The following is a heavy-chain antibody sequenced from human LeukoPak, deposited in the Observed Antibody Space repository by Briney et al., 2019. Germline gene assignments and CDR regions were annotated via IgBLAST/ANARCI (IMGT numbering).Heavy chain of an antibody. Sequence: PSETLSLTCTVSGGSISSYYWSWIRQPPGKGLEWIGYIYYSGSTNYNPSLKSRVTISVDTSKNQFPLKLSSVTAADTAVYYCARGVAAAYWFDPWGQGTLVTVSS. D-gene: IGHD6-13*01. CDR2: IYYSGST. CDR1: GGSISSYY. CDR3: ARGVAAAYWFDP. V-gene: IGHV4-59*01. J-gene: IGHJ5*02.